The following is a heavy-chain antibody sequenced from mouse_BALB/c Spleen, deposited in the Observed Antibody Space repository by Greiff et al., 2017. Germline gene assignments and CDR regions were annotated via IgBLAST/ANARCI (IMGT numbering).Heavy chain of an antibody. V-gene: IGHV5-12-1*01. CDR2: ISSGGGST. CDR3: ARQGGNYFDY. J-gene: IGHJ2*01. CDR1: GFAFSSYD. Sequence: EVKVVESGGGLVQPGGSLKLSCAASGFAFSSYDMSWVRQTPEKRLEWVAYISSGGGSTYYPDTVKGRFTISRDNAKNTLYLQMSSLKSEDTAMYYCARQGGNYFDYWGQGTTLTVSS.